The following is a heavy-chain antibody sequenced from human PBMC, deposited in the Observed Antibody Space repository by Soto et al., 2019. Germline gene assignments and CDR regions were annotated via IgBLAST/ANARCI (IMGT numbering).Heavy chain of an antibody. CDR2: ISGSGGST. CDR3: AKDRCISTNCPSLTPPFDY. D-gene: IGHD2-2*01. V-gene: IGHV3-23*01. CDR1: GFTFSNYA. Sequence: EVQLLESGGGSVQPEGSLRLSCAASGFTFSNYAMTWVRQAPGKGLEWVSAISGSGGSTFYAASVKGRFTVSRDNSKSTLYLQVSSLTAEDTAVYYCAKDRCISTNCPSLTPPFDYWGQGTLVTVSS. J-gene: IGHJ4*02.